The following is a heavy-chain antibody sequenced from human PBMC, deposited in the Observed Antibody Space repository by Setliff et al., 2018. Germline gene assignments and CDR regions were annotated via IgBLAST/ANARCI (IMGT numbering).Heavy chain of an antibody. CDR2: IISTLLGPA. CDR1: GGTLSSNG. Sequence: SVKVSCKTSGGTLSSNGFSWVRQAPGQGLEWMGGIISTLLGPANYAQKFQGRVTLTADEFTSTVLMELSSLIPEDTAVYYCARIPARRRCYYYMDVRGEGTTATSP. V-gene: IGHV1-69*13. J-gene: IGHJ6*03. D-gene: IGHD6-6*01. CDR3: ARIPARRRCYYYMDV.